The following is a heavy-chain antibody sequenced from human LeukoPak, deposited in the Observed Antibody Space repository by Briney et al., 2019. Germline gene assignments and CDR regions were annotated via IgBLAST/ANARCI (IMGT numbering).Heavy chain of an antibody. CDR2: IHYSGST. D-gene: IGHD2-15*01. CDR1: GDSISSYY. J-gene: IGHJ6*03. V-gene: IGHV4-39*07. Sequence: SETLSLTCTVSGDSISSYYWGWIRQPPGKGLEWIGSIHYSGSTNYNPSLKSRVTISVDTSKNQFSLKLSSVTAADTAVYYCARGYCSGGSCYSYYYYNYMDVWGKGTTVTVSS. CDR3: ARGYCSGGSCYSYYYYNYMDV.